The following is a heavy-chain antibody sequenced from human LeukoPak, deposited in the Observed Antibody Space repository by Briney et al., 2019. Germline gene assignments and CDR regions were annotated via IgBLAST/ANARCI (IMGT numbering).Heavy chain of an antibody. CDR2: IYYSGST. CDR1: GGSISSSSYH. Sequence: PSETLSLTCTVSGGSISSSSYHWGWIRQPPGKGLEWIGSIYYSGSTYYNPSLKSRVTISVDTSKNQFSLKLSSVTAADTAVYYCARGSVLLWFGERGPDAFDIWGQGTMVTVSS. V-gene: IGHV4-39*07. D-gene: IGHD3-10*01. CDR3: ARGSVLLWFGERGPDAFDI. J-gene: IGHJ3*02.